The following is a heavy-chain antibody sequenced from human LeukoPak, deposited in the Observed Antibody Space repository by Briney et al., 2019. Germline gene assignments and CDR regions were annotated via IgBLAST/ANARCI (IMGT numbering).Heavy chain of an antibody. V-gene: IGHV4-61*02. D-gene: IGHD1/OR15-1a*01. J-gene: IGHJ4*02. CDR1: GGSISSGDYY. Sequence: SETLSLTCTVSGGSISSGDYYWTWIRQPAGKGLEWIGRIYTSGSTHYNPSLKSRITISVDTSKNQFFLKLSSVTAADTAVYYCARGNNPISSLDYWGQGTLVTVSS. CDR3: ARGNNPISSLDY. CDR2: IYTSGST.